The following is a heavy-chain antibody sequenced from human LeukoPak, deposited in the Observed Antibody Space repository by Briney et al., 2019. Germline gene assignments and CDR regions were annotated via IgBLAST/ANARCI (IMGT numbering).Heavy chain of an antibody. V-gene: IGHV1-2*02. D-gene: IGHD3-10*01. CDR2: INLDSGGT. CDR3: ARDLRGLGDFFDY. J-gene: IGHJ4*02. Sequence: ASVKLSCKTSGYPFTGYYMHWVRQAPGQGLEWMGWINLDSGGTNYGQKFQGRVTMTRDTSISTAYMGLSGLTSDDTAVYYCARDLRGLGDFFDYWGQATLVTVSS. CDR1: GYPFTGYY.